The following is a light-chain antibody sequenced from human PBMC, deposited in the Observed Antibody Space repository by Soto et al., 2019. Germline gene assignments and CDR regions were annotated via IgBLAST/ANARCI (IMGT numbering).Light chain of an antibody. J-gene: IGKJ1*01. CDR2: KAS. V-gene: IGKV1-5*03. CDR3: HQYSTYSRT. Sequence: DIQMTQFPSTLSASVGDRVTITCRASQSISSWLAWYQQKPGKAPKLLIYKASSLESGVPSRFSGSGSGTEFTLTISSLQPDDFATYYCHQYSTYSRTFVQGTKVEI. CDR1: QSISSW.